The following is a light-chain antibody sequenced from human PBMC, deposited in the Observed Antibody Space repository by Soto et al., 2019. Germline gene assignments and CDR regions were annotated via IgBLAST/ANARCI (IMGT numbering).Light chain of an antibody. J-gene: IGLJ1*01. Sequence: QSALAQPASVSGSPGQSITISCTGTSDDVGAYNSVSWYQQLPHKAPQVILYKGTQRPSGVSSRFSGSTSGNAAPLTISGLQADDEADYFCCSSAPESTYVFGTGTRSPS. CDR2: KGT. V-gene: IGLV2-23*01. CDR3: CSSAPESTYV. CDR1: SDDVGAYNS.